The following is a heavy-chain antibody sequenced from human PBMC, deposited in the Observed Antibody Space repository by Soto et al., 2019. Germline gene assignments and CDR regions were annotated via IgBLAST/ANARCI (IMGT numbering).Heavy chain of an antibody. V-gene: IGHV4-30-2*03. CDR3: ARLNCGGDCYYASGVPRFYYYGMDV. CDR2: MYHSGST. J-gene: IGHJ6*02. Sequence: SETLSLTCAVSGGSISSGGYSWSWIRQPPGKGLEWIGYMYHSGSTYYNPSLKSRVTISVDTSKNQFSLKLSSVTAADTAVYYCARLNCGGDCYYASGVPRFYYYGMDVWGQGTTVTVSS. D-gene: IGHD2-21*02. CDR1: GGSISSGGYS.